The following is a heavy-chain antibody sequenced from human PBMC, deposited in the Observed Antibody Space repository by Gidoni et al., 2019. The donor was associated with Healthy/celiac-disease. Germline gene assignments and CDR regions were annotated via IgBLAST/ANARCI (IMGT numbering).Heavy chain of an antibody. CDR2: IYYSGST. CDR3: ASLGYDSSGGLQYWYFDL. D-gene: IGHD3-22*01. V-gene: IGHV4-39*01. J-gene: IGHJ2*01. Sequence: QLQLQESGPGLVKPSETLSLTCTVSGGSISSSSYYWGWIRQPPGKGLEWIGSIYYSGSTYYNPSLKSRVTISVDTSKNQFSLKLSSVTAADTAVYYCASLGYDSSGGLQYWYFDLWGRGTLVTVSS. CDR1: GGSISSSSYY.